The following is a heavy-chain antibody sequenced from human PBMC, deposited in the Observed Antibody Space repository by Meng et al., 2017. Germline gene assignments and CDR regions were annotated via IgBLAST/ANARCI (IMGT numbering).Heavy chain of an antibody. J-gene: IGHJ4*02. D-gene: IGHD2-15*01. CDR1: GYTFTSYG. CDR2: ISAYNGNT. V-gene: IGHV1-18*01. CDR3: ARGPVVAYYFDY. Sequence: ASVNVSCQASGYTFTSYGISWLRQAPGQGLEWMGWISAYNGNTNYAQKLQGRVTMTTDTSTSTAYMELRSLRSDDTAVYYCARGPVVAYYFDYWGQGTLVTVSS.